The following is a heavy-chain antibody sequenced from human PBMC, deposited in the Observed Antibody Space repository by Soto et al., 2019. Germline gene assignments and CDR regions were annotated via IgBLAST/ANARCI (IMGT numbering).Heavy chain of an antibody. D-gene: IGHD2-15*01. J-gene: IGHJ4*02. V-gene: IGHV3-48*03. Sequence: PGGSLRLSCAASGFTFGTYEMNWVRQAPGKGLEWLSYISSSSSVIKYADSVEGRFTISRDNAKSTLSLQMNSLRAEDTAIYYCACSRRPARLGPKGAIDYWGQGTLVTVSS. CDR2: ISSSSSVI. CDR3: ACSRRPARLGPKGAIDY. CDR1: GFTFGTYE.